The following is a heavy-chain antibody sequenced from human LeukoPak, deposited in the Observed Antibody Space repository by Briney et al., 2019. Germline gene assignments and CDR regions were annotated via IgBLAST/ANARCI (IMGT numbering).Heavy chain of an antibody. CDR2: INPSGGSS. Sequence: ASVKVSCKASGYTFTGYYMHWVRQAPGQGLEWMGVINPSGGSSSYAQKFQGRVTMTRDTSTTTVYMVLSSLRSEDTAMYYCAIGYCSSTSCRGFDPWGQGTLVTVSS. J-gene: IGHJ5*02. CDR3: AIGYCSSTSCRGFDP. CDR1: GYTFTGYY. V-gene: IGHV1-46*01. D-gene: IGHD2-2*01.